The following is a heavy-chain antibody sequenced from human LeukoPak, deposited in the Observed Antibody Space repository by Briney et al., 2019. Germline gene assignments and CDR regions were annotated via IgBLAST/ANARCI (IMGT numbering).Heavy chain of an antibody. Sequence: GGSLRLSCAASGFTVSRNYMTWVRQAPGKGLEWVSVIYRGGSTYYADSVKGRFTISRDNSKNTLYLQMNSLRAEETAVYYCARAGPTGTNDAFDIWGQGTMVTVSS. CDR3: ARAGPTGTNDAFDI. J-gene: IGHJ3*02. CDR2: IYRGGST. V-gene: IGHV3-53*01. CDR1: GFTVSRNY. D-gene: IGHD1-1*01.